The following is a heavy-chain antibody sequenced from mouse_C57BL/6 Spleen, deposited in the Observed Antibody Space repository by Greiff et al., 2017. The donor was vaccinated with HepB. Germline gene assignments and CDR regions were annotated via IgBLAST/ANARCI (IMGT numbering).Heavy chain of an antibody. V-gene: IGHV1-55*01. CDR2: IYPGSGST. J-gene: IGHJ1*01. CDR3: ALTTEWYFGG. CDR1: GYTFTSYW. Sequence: QVQLQQPGAELVKPGASVKMSCTASGYTFTSYWMTWVKQRPGQGLEWIGDIYPGSGSTNYNEKFKSKATLTVDTSSSTAYMQLSSLTSEYSAVYYYALTTEWYFGGWGAGTTVTVSS.